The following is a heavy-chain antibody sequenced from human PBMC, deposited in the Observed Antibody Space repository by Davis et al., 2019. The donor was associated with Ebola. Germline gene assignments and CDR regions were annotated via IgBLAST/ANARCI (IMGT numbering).Heavy chain of an antibody. J-gene: IGHJ6*03. D-gene: IGHD3-3*01. CDR3: ATSAFWSGKVHPYMDA. CDR1: GYTFTYSLSGYY. Sequence: ASVKVSCKASGYTFTYSLSGYYIHWVRQAPGQGLEWMGWINPNSGATNYAQKFQGRVTITADESASTAYMEVSSLRSEDTAVYYCATSAFWSGKVHPYMDAWGKGTTVTVSS. CDR2: INPNSGAT. V-gene: IGHV1-2*02.